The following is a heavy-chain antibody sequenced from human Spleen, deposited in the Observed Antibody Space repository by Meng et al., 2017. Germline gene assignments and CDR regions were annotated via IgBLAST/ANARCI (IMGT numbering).Heavy chain of an antibody. V-gene: IGHV7-4-1*02. CDR1: GYTFTRFG. J-gene: IGHJ5*02. CDR2: INTITGNP. D-gene: IGHD2-2*01. CDR3: ARRFSSSWFDP. Sequence: ASVKVSCKASGYTFTRFGISWVRQAPGQGLERMGWINTITGNPTYAQGFTGRFVFSLDSSVSTAYLKISGLKAEDTAVYYCARRFSSSWFDPLGQGTLVTVSS.